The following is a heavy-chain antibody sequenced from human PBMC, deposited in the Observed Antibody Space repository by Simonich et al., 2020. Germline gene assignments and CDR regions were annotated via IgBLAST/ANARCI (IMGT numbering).Heavy chain of an antibody. CDR3: ARDPVVPAAIRNAFDI. Sequence: QVQLVQSGAEVKKPGASVKVSCKASGYTFTGYYMHWVRQAPGQGLEWMEWINPNSGGTNYAQKFQGRVTMPRDTSISTAYMELSRLRSDDTAVYYCARDPVVPAAIRNAFDIWGQGTMVTVSS. CDR2: INPNSGGT. J-gene: IGHJ3*02. D-gene: IGHD2-2*01. CDR1: GYTFTGYY. V-gene: IGHV1-2*02.